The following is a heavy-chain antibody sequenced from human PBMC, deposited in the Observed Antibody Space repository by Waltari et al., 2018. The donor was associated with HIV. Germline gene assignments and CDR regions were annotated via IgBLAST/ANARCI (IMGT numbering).Heavy chain of an antibody. CDR3: ARDGSSYYGLDY. V-gene: IGHV3-48*03. J-gene: IGHJ4*02. CDR1: GFTFSTYE. Sequence: EVQVVESGGGLVQPGGSLRLSCAASGFTFSTYEMNWVRQAPGKGLELVSYISSSGSTIYYADSVKGRFTISRDNAKNSLYLQMNSLRVEDTAVYFCARDGSSYYGLDYWGRGTLVTVSS. D-gene: IGHD1-26*01. CDR2: ISSSGSTI.